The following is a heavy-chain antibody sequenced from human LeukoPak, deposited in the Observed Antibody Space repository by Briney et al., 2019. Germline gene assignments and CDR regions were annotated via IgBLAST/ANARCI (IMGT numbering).Heavy chain of an antibody. V-gene: IGHV3-7*01. CDR3: AREQLFWFGEFVSAFDI. CDR2: IKQDGSEK. D-gene: IGHD3-10*01. J-gene: IGHJ3*02. Sequence: PGGSLRLSCAASGFTFSSYWMSWVRQAPGKGLEWVANIKQDGSEKYYVDSVKGRFTISRDNAKNSLYLQMNSLRAEDTAVYYCAREQLFWFGEFVSAFDIWGQGTMVTVSS. CDR1: GFTFSSYW.